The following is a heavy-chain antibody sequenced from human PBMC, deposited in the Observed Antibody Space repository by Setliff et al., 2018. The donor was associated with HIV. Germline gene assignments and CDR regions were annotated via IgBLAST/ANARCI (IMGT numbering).Heavy chain of an antibody. V-gene: IGHV4-38-2*01. CDR1: GYSISSGYY. Sequence: SETLSLTCGVSGYSISSGYYWGWIRQPPGKGLEWIGSIYHNGITYYNPSLKSRVTISVDTSQNQFSLKLSSVTAADTAIYYCARGVARQVVIDRWFDPWGQGTPVTVSS. CDR3: ARGVARQVVIDRWFDP. D-gene: IGHD2-21*01. CDR2: IYHNGIT. J-gene: IGHJ5*02.